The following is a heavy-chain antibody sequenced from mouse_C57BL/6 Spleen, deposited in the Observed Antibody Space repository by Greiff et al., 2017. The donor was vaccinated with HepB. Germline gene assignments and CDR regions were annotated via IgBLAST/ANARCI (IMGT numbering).Heavy chain of an antibody. CDR3: TTITTVVEEDFDY. D-gene: IGHD1-1*01. CDR2: IDPENGDT. J-gene: IGHJ2*01. CDR1: GFNIKDDY. Sequence: EVQLQQSGAELVRPGASVKLSCTASGFNIKDDYMHWVKQRPEQGLEWIGWIDPENGDTEYASKFQGKATITADTSSNTAYLQLSSLTSQDTAVYYCTTITTVVEEDFDYWGKGTTLTVSS. V-gene: IGHV14-4*01.